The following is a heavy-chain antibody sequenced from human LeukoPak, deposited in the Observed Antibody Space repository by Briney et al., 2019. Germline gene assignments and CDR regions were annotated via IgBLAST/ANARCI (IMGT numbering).Heavy chain of an antibody. Sequence: PGGSLRLSCAASGFTFSSYWMHWVRQAPGKGLVWVSRINSDGSSTSYADSVKGRFTISRDNAKNTLYLQMNSLRAEDTAVYYCARDLLKYDFWSGQSGYYFDYWGQGTLVTVSS. CDR2: INSDGSST. CDR3: ARDLLKYDFWSGQSGYYFDY. CDR1: GFTFSSYW. J-gene: IGHJ4*02. D-gene: IGHD3-3*01. V-gene: IGHV3-74*01.